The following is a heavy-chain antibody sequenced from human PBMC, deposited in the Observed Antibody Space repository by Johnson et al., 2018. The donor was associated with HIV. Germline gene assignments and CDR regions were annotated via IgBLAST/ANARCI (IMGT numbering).Heavy chain of an antibody. CDR3: ARAPPYYGGYSVSDAFDI. CDR1: GFAVSSNY. Sequence: EVQLVESGGGLVRPGGSLRLSCAASGFAVSSNYMNWVRQTPGKGLEWVSILYSAGSAYYADSVKGRFTISRDNSKNTLYLQMNSLRPEDTAVYYCARAPPYYGGYSVSDAFDIWGQRTMVTVSS. CDR2: LYSAGSA. J-gene: IGHJ3*02. D-gene: IGHD3-22*01. V-gene: IGHV3-66*02.